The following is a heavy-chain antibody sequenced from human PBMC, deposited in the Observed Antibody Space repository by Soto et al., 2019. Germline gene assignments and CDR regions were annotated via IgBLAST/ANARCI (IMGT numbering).Heavy chain of an antibody. V-gene: IGHV3-48*01. CDR3: ASQSDGSSWYSGVGFTDAFDI. Sequence: GGSLRLSCAASGFTFSSYSMNWVRQAPGKGLEWVSYISSSSSTIYYADSVKGRFTISRDKAKNSLYRQMNSLRAEDTVVYYWASQSDGSSWYSGVGFTDAFDIWGQGTMVTVSS. D-gene: IGHD6-13*01. CDR2: ISSSSSTI. J-gene: IGHJ3*02. CDR1: GFTFSSYS.